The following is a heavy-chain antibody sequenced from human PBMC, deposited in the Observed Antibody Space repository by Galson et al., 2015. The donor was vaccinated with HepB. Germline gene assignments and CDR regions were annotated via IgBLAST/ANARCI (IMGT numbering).Heavy chain of an antibody. CDR3: ATSILSIAARRGYFDY. CDR2: ISSSSSYI. D-gene: IGHD6-6*01. J-gene: IGHJ4*02. V-gene: IGHV3-21*01. CDR1: GFTFSSYS. Sequence: SLRLSCAASGFTFSSYSMNWVRQAPGKGLEWVSSISSSSSYIYYADSVKGRFTISRDNAKNSLYLQMNSLRAEDTAVYYCATSILSIAARRGYFDYWGQGTLVTVSS.